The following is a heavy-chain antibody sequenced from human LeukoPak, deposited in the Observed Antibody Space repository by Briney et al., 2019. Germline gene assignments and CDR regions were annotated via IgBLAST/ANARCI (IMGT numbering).Heavy chain of an antibody. CDR3: ASPPGVGAIKYYFDY. J-gene: IGHJ4*02. D-gene: IGHD1-26*01. Sequence: GGSLRLSCAASGFTFSSYAMPWVRQAPGKGLEWVAVISYDGSNKYYADSVKGRFTISRDNSKNTLYLQMNSLRAEDTAVYYCASPPGVGAIKYYFDYWGQGTLVTVSS. V-gene: IGHV3-30-3*01. CDR1: GFTFSSYA. CDR2: ISYDGSNK.